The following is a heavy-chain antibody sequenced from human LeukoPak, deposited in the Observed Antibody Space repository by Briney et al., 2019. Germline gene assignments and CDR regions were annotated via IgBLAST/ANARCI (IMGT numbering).Heavy chain of an antibody. CDR1: GSSFTNYW. D-gene: IGHD5-24*01. CDR3: ARRDASNFDY. V-gene: IGHV5-51*01. J-gene: IGHJ4*02. CDR2: IYPGDSDT. Sequence: GESLKISCQGSGSSFTNYWIGWVRQLPGKGLEWMGIIYPGDSDTRYSPSFQGQVTISADKSINTAYLQWSSLKASDTAIYYCARRDASNFDYWGQGTLVTVSS.